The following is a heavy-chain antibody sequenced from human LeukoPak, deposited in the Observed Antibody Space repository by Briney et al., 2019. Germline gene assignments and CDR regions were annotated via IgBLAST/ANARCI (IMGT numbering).Heavy chain of an antibody. J-gene: IGHJ6*03. CDR3: ARELRYYYYMDV. CDR2: INPKSGGT. Sequence: ASVKVSCKASGYTFTGYYMHWVRQAPGQGLEWLGWINPKSGGTSYAQKFQGRVTLTRDTSISTAYMELNRLRSDDTALYYCARELRYYYYMDVWGKGTTVTVSS. V-gene: IGHV1-2*02. D-gene: IGHD4-17*01. CDR1: GYTFTGYY.